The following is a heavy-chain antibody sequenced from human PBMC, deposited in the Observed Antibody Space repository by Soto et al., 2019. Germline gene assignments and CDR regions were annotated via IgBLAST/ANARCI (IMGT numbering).Heavy chain of an antibody. Sequence: LQLQESGPGLVKPSDTLSLTCTVSGDSITKNVYYWAWVRQTPGKGLEWIASIYYAGNAYYNPSLQSAVTISVDASKNQFSLELQSVTAADSAVYYCARVPYYGSGGDGPYFFDSWGQGTLVTVSS. J-gene: IGHJ4*02. CDR2: IYYAGNA. D-gene: IGHD2-15*01. CDR1: GDSITKNVYY. V-gene: IGHV4-39*01. CDR3: ARVPYYGSGGDGPYFFDS.